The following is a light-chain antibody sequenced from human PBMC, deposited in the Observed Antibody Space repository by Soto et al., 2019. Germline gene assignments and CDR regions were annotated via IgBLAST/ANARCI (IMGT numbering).Light chain of an antibody. CDR1: RSINIF. Sequence: DIQMTQSPFSLSASVGDRVTITCRASRSINIFLNWYQQKPGGAPKLLIYSASTLQTGVPPRFTGSGSGTDFTLSISSLQPEDTATYYCQQGYGTPFTFGQGTRLEI. V-gene: IGKV1-39*01. J-gene: IGKJ5*01. CDR3: QQGYGTPFT. CDR2: SAS.